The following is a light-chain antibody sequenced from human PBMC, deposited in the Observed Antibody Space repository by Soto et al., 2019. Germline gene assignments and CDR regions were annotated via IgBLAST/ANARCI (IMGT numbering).Light chain of an antibody. CDR3: QQTYMTPPWT. J-gene: IGKJ1*01. V-gene: IGKV1-39*01. CDR2: AAA. Sequence: DIQMTQSPSSLSASVGDRVTMTFRASHNINNNLHWYQQKPGKAPKLLIFAAANLETGIPSRFSGSGSGTDFTLSVSNLQPEDFATYYCQQTYMTPPWTFGQGTKVEI. CDR1: HNINNN.